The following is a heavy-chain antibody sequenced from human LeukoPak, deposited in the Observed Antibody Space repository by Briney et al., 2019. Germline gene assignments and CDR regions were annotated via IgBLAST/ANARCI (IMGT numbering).Heavy chain of an antibody. J-gene: IGHJ6*03. CDR3: AKSGYYYMDV. CDR2: ISYDGSNK. CDR1: GFAFSNYG. V-gene: IGHV3-30*18. Sequence: GGTLRLSCAASGFAFSNYGMHWVRQAPGKGLEWVAVISYDGSNKYYADSVKGRFTISRDNSKNTLYLQMNSLRAEDTAVYYCAKSGYYYMDVWGKGTTVTVSS.